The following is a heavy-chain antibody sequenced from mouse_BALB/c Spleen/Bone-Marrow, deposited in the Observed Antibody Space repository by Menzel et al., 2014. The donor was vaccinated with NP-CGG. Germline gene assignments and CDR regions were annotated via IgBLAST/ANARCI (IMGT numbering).Heavy chain of an antibody. CDR2: IDPANGNT. V-gene: IGHV14-3*02. D-gene: IGHD2-4*01. J-gene: IGHJ1*01. Sequence: EVKLMESGAELVKPGASVKLSCTASGFNIKDNYMHWVKQRPEQGLEWIGRIDPANGNTKYDPKFQGKATITADTSSNAAYLQLSSLTSEDTAVYYCATMISNWYFDVWGAGTTVTVSS. CDR3: ATMISNWYFDV. CDR1: GFNIKDNY.